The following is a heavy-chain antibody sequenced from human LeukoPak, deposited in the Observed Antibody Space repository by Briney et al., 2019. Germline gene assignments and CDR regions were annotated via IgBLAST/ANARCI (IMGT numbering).Heavy chain of an antibody. Sequence: ASVKVSCKASGGTFSSYAISWVRQAPGHGLEWMGGIIPIFGTANYAQKFQGRVTITADESTSTAYMELSSLRSEDTAVYYCATKGYCSGGSCYTHFDYWGQGTLDTVSS. CDR1: GGTFSSYA. J-gene: IGHJ4*02. CDR3: ATKGYCSGGSCYTHFDY. CDR2: IIPIFGTA. V-gene: IGHV1-69*13. D-gene: IGHD2-15*01.